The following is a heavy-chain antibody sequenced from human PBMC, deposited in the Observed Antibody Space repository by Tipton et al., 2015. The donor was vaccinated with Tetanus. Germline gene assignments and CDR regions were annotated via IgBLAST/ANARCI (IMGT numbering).Heavy chain of an antibody. V-gene: IGHV1-8*01. CDR1: GYTFTSYD. CDR2: MNPASGNT. Sequence: QLVQSGAEVKKPGASVRVSCKASGYTFTSYDINWVRQATGQGLEWMGWMNPASGNTGYAQKFQGRVTMTRDTSTSTVYMELSSLRSEDTAVYYCASWSQVESFDIWGQGTMVTVSS. CDR3: ASWSQVESFDI. J-gene: IGHJ3*02. D-gene: IGHD3-3*01.